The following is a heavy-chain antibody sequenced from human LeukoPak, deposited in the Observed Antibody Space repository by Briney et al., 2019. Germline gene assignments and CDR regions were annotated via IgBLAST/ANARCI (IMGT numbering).Heavy chain of an antibody. CDR2: IKQDGSEK. J-gene: IGHJ6*03. D-gene: IGHD3-16*01. CDR3: ARVQGGPDSYRYYYYYMDV. Sequence: PGGSLRLSCAASGFTFSSYWMSWVRQAPGKGLEWVANIKQDGSEKYYVDSVKGRFTISRDNAKNSLYLQMNSLRAEDTAVYYCARVQGGPDSYRYYYYYMDVWGKGTTVTISS. V-gene: IGHV3-7*01. CDR1: GFTFSSYW.